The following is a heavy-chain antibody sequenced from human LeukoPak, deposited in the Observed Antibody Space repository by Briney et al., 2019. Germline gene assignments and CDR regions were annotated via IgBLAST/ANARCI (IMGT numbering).Heavy chain of an antibody. CDR3: ARGIAVAGIPYDY. CDR1: GYTFTGYY. D-gene: IGHD6-19*01. CDR2: INPNSGGT. V-gene: IGHV1-2*04. J-gene: IGHJ4*02. Sequence: ASVKVSCKASGYTFTGYYMHWVRQAPGQGLEWMGWINPNSGGTNYAQKFQGWVTMTRDTSVSTAYMELSRLRSDDTAVYYCARGIAVAGIPYDYWGQGTLVTVSS.